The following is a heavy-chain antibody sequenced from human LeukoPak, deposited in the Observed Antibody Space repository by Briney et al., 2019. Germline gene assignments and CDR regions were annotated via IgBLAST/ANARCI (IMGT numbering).Heavy chain of an antibody. CDR3: ARDVGIYDSSGYYPRDY. V-gene: IGHV1-18*01. J-gene: IGHJ4*02. Sequence: GGSLRLSCAASGFTFSNYGISWVRQAPGQGLEWMGWISAYNGNTNYAQKLQGRVTMTTDTSTSTAYMELRSLRSDDTAVYYCARDVGIYDSSGYYPRDYWGQGTLVTVSS. CDR1: GFTFSNYG. D-gene: IGHD3-22*01. CDR2: ISAYNGNT.